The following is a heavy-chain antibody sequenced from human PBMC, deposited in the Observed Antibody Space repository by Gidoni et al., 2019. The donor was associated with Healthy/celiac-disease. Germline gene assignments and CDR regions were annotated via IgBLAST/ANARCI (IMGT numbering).Heavy chain of an antibody. J-gene: IGHJ4*02. D-gene: IGHD4-4*01. CDR2: ISYDGSNK. Sequence: QVQLVESGGGVVQPGRSLRLSCAASGFTFSSYAMHWVRQAPGKGLEWVAVISYDGSNKYYADSVKGRFTISRDNSKNTLYLQMNSLRAEDTAVYYCARGELPPASLLHSNYFDYWGQGTLVTVSS. CDR1: GFTFSSYA. V-gene: IGHV3-30*04. CDR3: ARGELPPASLLHSNYFDY.